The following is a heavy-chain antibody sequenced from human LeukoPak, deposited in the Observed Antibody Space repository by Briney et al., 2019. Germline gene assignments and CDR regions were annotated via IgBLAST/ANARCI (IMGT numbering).Heavy chain of an antibody. J-gene: IGHJ4*02. V-gene: IGHV3-23*01. CDR1: GFSFSSYA. CDR3: SKVSWANYFDY. Sequence: GGSLRLSCAASGFSFSSYAMSWVRQAPGKGLEWVSAISGSGGNTYYADSVRGRFTISRDNSKNTLYLQMNSLRAEDTAIYYCSKVSWANYFDYWGQGTLVTVSS. CDR2: ISGSGGNT. D-gene: IGHD6-13*01.